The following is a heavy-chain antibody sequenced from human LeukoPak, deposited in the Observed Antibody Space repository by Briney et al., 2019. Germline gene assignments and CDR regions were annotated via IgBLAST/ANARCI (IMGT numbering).Heavy chain of an antibody. CDR2: INPYSGGT. CDR3: ARDQTNCGGDCYKSFFDY. CDR1: GYTFIDYY. D-gene: IGHD2-21*02. J-gene: IGHJ4*02. Sequence: ASVKVSCTASGYTFIDYYIHWVRQAPGQGLEWMGWINPYSGGTKSAQRFQGRVTMTRDTSISTAYMEVSRLKSDDTAVYYCARDQTNCGGDCYKSFFDYWGQGTLVTVSS. V-gene: IGHV1-2*02.